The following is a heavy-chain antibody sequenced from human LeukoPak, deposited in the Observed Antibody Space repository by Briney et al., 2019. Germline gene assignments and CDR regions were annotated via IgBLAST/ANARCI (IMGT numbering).Heavy chain of an antibody. D-gene: IGHD4-17*01. CDR3: ARDRESVRLDY. Sequence: GSLRLSCAASGFTFRNHGMHWVRQAPGKGLEWVAVIWYDGSSKYYADSVKGRFTISRDNSKNTLYLQTNSLRAEDTAVYYCARDRESVRLDYWGQGTLVTVSS. V-gene: IGHV3-33*01. CDR1: GFTFRNHG. J-gene: IGHJ4*02. CDR2: IWYDGSSK.